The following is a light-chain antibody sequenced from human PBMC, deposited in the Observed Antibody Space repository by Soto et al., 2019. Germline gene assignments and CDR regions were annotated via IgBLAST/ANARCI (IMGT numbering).Light chain of an antibody. V-gene: IGLV2-14*01. CDR1: SSDVSGYNY. J-gene: IGLJ2*01. Sequence: QSALTQPASVSGSPGQSITISCTGTSSDVSGYNYVSWYQQHPGKAPKLMIYGVTNRPSGVSNRFSGSKSGNTASLTISGLQAEDEADYYCSSYTSSTTLSVVFGGGTKVTVL. CDR2: GVT. CDR3: SSYTSSTTLSVV.